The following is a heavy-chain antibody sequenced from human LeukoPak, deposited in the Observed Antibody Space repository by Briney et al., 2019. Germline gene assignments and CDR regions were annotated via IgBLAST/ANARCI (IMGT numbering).Heavy chain of an antibody. CDR2: IYTNVGT. D-gene: IGHD7-27*01. CDR1: GDSISHYY. J-gene: IGHJ5*02. V-gene: IGHV4-4*07. Sequence: WETLSLTCTVSGDSISHYYWSWIRQPPGKGLEWIGRIYTNVGTSYNPSLKSRVIVSVDTSKNQFSLKLNSVTAADTAVYYCARDTGVGWFDPWGQGTLVTVSA. CDR3: ARDTGVGWFDP.